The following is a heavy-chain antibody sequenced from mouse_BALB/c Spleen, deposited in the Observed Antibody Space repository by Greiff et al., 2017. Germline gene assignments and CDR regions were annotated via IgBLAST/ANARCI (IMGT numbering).Heavy chain of an antibody. CDR3: ARDGSSLYYYAMDY. Sequence: EVMLVESGGGLVQPGGSRKLSCAASGFTFSSFGMHWVRQAPEKGLEWVAYISSGSSTIYYADTVKGRFTISRDNPKNTLFLQMTSLRSEDTAMYYCARDGSSLYYYAMDYWGQGTSVTVSS. CDR1: GFTFSSFG. V-gene: IGHV5-17*02. D-gene: IGHD1-1*01. CDR2: ISSGSSTI. J-gene: IGHJ4*01.